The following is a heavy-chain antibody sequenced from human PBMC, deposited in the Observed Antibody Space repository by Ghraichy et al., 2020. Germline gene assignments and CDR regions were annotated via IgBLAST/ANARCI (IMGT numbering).Heavy chain of an antibody. CDR3: ARLERYSYGLYFDY. V-gene: IGHV4-39*01. D-gene: IGHD5-18*01. CDR1: GGSISSSSYY. CDR2: IYYSGST. J-gene: IGHJ4*02. Sequence: SETLSLTCTVSGGSISSSSYYWCWIRQPPGKGLEWIGSIYYSGSTYYNPSLKSRVTISVDTSKNQFSLKLSSVTAADTAVYYCARLERYSYGLYFDYWGQGTLVTVSS.